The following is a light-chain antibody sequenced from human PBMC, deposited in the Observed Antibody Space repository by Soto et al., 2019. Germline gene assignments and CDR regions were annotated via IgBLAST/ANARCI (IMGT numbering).Light chain of an antibody. CDR1: QSISSW. V-gene: IGKV1-5*03. Sequence: DIQMTQSPSTLSASVGDRVTITCRASQSISSWLAWYQQKPGKVPKLLIYKASSLESGVQSRFSGSGSGTEFTLTISSLQPDDFATYYCQQYNSYSPMYTFGQGTKLEIK. CDR2: KAS. CDR3: QQYNSYSPMYT. J-gene: IGKJ2*01.